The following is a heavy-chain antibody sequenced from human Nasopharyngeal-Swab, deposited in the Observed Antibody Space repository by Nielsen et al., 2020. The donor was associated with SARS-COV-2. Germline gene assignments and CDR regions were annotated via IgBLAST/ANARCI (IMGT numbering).Heavy chain of an antibody. CDR2: IYPGDSDT. V-gene: IGHV5-51*01. CDR3: ARQAPHYDFWSGSAYYMDV. J-gene: IGHJ6*03. Sequence: KVSCKGSGYSFTSYWIGWVRQMPGKGLEWMGIIYPGDSDTRYSPSFQGQVTISADKSISTAYLQWSSLKASDTAMYYCARQAPHYDFWSGSAYYMDVWGKGTTVTVS. CDR1: GYSFTSYW. D-gene: IGHD3-3*01.